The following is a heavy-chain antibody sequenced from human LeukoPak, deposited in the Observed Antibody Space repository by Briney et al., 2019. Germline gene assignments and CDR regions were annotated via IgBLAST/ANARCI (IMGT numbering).Heavy chain of an antibody. CDR1: GFTFSSYS. J-gene: IGHJ4*02. Sequence: PGGSLRLXCAASGFTFSSYSMNWVRQAPGKGLEWVSSISSSSSYIYYADSVKGRFTISRDDAKNSLYLQMNGLRAEDTAVYYCARDVVVRGTVLDYWGQGTLVTVSS. CDR2: ISSSSSYI. V-gene: IGHV3-21*01. CDR3: ARDVVVRGTVLDY. D-gene: IGHD2-21*01.